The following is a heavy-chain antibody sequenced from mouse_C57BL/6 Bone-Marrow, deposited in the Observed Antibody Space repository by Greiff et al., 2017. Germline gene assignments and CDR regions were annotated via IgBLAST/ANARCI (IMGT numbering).Heavy chain of an antibody. CDR3: ARDEGYYSGRGDY. D-gene: IGHD1-1*01. J-gene: IGHJ2*01. CDR1: GYTFTSYW. CDR2: IDPSDSYT. Sequence: QVQLQQPGAELVKPGASVKLSCKASGYTFTSYWMQWVKKRPGQGLEWIGEIDPSDSYTNNNQKFKGKATLTVDTSSSTAYMQLSSLTSEDSAVYYCARDEGYYSGRGDYWGQGTTLTVSS. V-gene: IGHV1-50*01.